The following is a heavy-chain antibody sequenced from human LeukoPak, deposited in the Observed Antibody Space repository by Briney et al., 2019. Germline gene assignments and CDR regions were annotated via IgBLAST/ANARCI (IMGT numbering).Heavy chain of an antibody. CDR3: ARVDDFTYDF. CDR1: GFTFGSYA. Sequence: PGGSLRLSCAASGFTFGSYAIHWVRQAPGKGLEHVSAITNDGGTTFYANSVKGRFTISRDNSKNTLFLQMGSLRPEDMAVYYCARVDDFTYDFWGQGTLVTVSS. J-gene: IGHJ4*02. D-gene: IGHD2-2*03. CDR2: ITNDGGTT. V-gene: IGHV3-64*01.